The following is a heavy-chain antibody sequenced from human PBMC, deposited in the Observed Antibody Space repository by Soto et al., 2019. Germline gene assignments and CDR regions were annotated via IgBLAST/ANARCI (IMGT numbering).Heavy chain of an antibody. V-gene: IGHV3-73*02. D-gene: IGHD5-18*01. CDR2: IASRAHNYAT. J-gene: IGHJ4*02. CDR3: AGLMDTLFDRFVY. Sequence: EVELVESGGGLVQPGGSLRLSCAASGFTLSGSFIHWVRQASGKGLEWVGRIASRAHNYATAYGTSVQGRFTVSRDDALNTAYLQMNGLKTEDTAVYFCAGLMDTLFDRFVYWGRGIRVTVSS. CDR1: GFTLSGSF.